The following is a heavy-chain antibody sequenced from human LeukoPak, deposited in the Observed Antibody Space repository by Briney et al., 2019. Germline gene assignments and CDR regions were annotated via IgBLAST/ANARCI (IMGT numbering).Heavy chain of an antibody. V-gene: IGHV3-30*04. Sequence: GGSLRLSCAASGFTFSSYVMHWVRQAPGKGLECVAVISKDGSNEYYGDSVKGRFTISRDNSKNTLYLQMNSLRAEDTAVYYCARDRPDITIFGAFDYWGQGTLVIVSS. J-gene: IGHJ4*02. CDR3: ARDRPDITIFGAFDY. CDR2: ISKDGSNE. CDR1: GFTFSSYV. D-gene: IGHD3-3*01.